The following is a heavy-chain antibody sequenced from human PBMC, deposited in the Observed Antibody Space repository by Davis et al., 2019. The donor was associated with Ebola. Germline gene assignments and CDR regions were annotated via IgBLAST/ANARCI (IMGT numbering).Heavy chain of an antibody. CDR1: GGSISSGPYY. CDR2: IHHSGTT. CDR3: ASTTTSCPMC. Sequence: PSETLSLTCTVSGGSISSGPYYWSWIRQHPGKGLEWVGHIHHSGTTFFNPSLKSRVTISVDTSKNRFSLKLNSVTAADTAVYYCASTTTSCPMCWGQGTLVTVSS. J-gene: IGHJ4*02. V-gene: IGHV4-31*02. D-gene: IGHD2-2*01.